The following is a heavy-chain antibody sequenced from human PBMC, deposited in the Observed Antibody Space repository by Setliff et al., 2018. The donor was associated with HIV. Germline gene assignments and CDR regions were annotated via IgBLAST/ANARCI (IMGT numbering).Heavy chain of an antibody. J-gene: IGHJ6*02. CDR3: ARSPTLFGVEYYYYFGMDV. V-gene: IGHV1-2*02. Sequence: ASVKVSCKASGYTFTGYYMHWVRQAPGQGLEWMGWINPHSGDTNYAQKFQDRVTMTRDTSVNIAYMQLSRLRSDDTAVYYCARSPTLFGVEYYYYFGMDVWGQGTTVTVSS. CDR2: INPHSGDT. CDR1: GYTFTGYY. D-gene: IGHD3-3*01.